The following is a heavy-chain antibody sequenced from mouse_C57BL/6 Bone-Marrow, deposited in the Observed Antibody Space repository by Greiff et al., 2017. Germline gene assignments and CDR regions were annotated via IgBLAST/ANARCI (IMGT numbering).Heavy chain of an antibody. D-gene: IGHD2-4*01. CDR2: LNPTNGGT. Sequence: VQLHQSGPELVKPGASVQISCKASGSTFTAYSLNWVKQSHGTSLEWIGDLNPTNGGTRYHQKFKGKAPLTVDQSSSTAYMELRSLTSEGAAVYNCAREDDYGFDYGGQGTTLTVSS. CDR1: GSTFTAYS. CDR3: AREDDYGFDY. V-gene: IGHV1-26*01. J-gene: IGHJ2*01.